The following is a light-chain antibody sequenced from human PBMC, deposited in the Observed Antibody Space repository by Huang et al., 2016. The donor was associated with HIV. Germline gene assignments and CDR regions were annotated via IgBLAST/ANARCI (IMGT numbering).Light chain of an antibody. CDR1: QSVFKN. CDR2: GSS. Sequence: ENLMTQSPSTPSVSPGESATLSCRASQSVFKNLAWYQQKPGQAPQLLIYGSSTRAAGIPARFSGSGSGTDFTLTISSLQSEDFAVYYCQQYNTSPRTFGQGTKVEV. J-gene: IGKJ1*01. V-gene: IGKV3-15*01. CDR3: QQYNTSPRT.